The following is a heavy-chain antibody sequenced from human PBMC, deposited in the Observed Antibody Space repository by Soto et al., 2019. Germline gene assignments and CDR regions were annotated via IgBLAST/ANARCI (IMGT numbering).Heavy chain of an antibody. CDR3: ARDRGIMITSPYQG. CDR2: ISSSSSYI. Sequence: GGSLRLSCAASGFTFSSYSMNWVRQAPGKGLEWVSSISSSSSYIYYADSVKGRFTISRDNAKNSLYLQMNSLRAEDTAVYYCARDRGIMITSPYQGWGQGTLVTVSS. J-gene: IGHJ4*02. CDR1: GFTFSSYS. V-gene: IGHV3-21*01. D-gene: IGHD3-16*01.